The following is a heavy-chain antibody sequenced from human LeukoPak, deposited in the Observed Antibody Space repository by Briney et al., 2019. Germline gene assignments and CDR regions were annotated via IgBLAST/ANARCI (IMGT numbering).Heavy chain of an antibody. CDR1: GDTFSSYA. V-gene: IGHV1-69*05. D-gene: IGHD5-18*01. Sequence: SVKVSCKASGDTFSSYAINWVRQAPGQGLEWMGRIIPIFGTANYAQKFQGRVTITTDESTSTAYMDLSSLRSEDTAVYYCARGRHGTAMVYFDYWGQGTLVTVSS. CDR3: ARGRHGTAMVYFDY. J-gene: IGHJ4*02. CDR2: IIPIFGTA.